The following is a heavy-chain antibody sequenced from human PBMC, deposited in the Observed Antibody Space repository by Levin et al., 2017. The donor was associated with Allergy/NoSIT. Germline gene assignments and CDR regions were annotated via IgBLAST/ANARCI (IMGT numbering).Heavy chain of an antibody. CDR1: GYTFTSYG. D-gene: IGHD1-26*01. CDR2: ISAYNGNT. J-gene: IGHJ4*02. V-gene: IGHV1-18*01. CDR3: ASRRELVDYVDY. Sequence: ASVKVSCKASGYTFTSYGISWVRQAPGQGLEWMGWISAYNGNTNYAQKLQGRVTMTTDTSTSTAYMELRSLRSDDTAVYYCASRRELVDYVDYWGQGTLVTVSS.